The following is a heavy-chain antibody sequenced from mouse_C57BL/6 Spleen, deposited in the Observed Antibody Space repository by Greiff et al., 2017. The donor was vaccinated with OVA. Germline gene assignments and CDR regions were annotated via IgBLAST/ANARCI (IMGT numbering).Heavy chain of an antibody. V-gene: IGHV1-50*01. D-gene: IGHD2-5*01. CDR1: GYTFTSYW. CDR3: ARRGNSNQAWFAY. J-gene: IGHJ3*01. CDR2: IDPSDSYT. Sequence: QVQLQQPGAELVKPGASVKLSCKASGYTFTSYWMQWVKQRPGQGLEWIGEIDPSDSYTNYNQKFKGKATLTVDTSSSTAYMQLSSLTSEDSAVYYCARRGNSNQAWFAYWGQGTLVTVSA.